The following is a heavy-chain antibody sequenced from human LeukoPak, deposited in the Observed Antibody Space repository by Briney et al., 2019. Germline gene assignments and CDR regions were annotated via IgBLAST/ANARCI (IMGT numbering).Heavy chain of an antibody. CDR2: ISGYNGNT. J-gene: IGHJ4*02. D-gene: IGHD2/OR15-2a*01. Sequence: ASVKVSCKTSGYTFSSYGISWVRQAPGQGLEWLGWISGYNGNTNYAQTLQGRVTMTTDTSTTTAYMELRSLRFDDTAVYFCAADLSEYCDSATCPPPGCGYFDSWGQGTQVTVSS. CDR3: AADLSEYCDSATCPPPGCGYFDS. CDR1: GYTFSSYG. V-gene: IGHV1-18*01.